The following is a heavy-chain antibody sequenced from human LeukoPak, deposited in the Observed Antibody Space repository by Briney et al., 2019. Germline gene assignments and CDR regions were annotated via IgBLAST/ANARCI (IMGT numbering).Heavy chain of an antibody. CDR2: IIPIFGTA. V-gene: IGHV1-69*01. CDR3: ASGRLNYGSRLDY. D-gene: IGHD3-10*01. J-gene: IGHJ4*02. Sequence: ASVKVSCKASGGTFSSYTISWVRQAPGQGLEWMGGIIPIFGTANYAQKFQGRVTITADESTSTAYMELSSLRSEDTAVYYCASGRLNYGSRLDYWGQGTLVTVSS. CDR1: GGTFSSYT.